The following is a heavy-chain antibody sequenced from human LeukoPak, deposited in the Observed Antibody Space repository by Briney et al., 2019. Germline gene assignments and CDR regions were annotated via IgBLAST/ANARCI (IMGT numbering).Heavy chain of an antibody. V-gene: IGHV4-59*01. D-gene: IGHD6-13*01. CDR2: IYYSGST. CDR1: GGSISSYY. J-gene: IGHJ4*02. CDR3: ARGISWYDLYYFDY. Sequence: PSETLSLTCTVSGGSISSYYWSWIRQPPGKGLEWIGYIYYSGSTNYNPSLKSRVTISVDTSKNQFSLKLSSVTAADTAVYYCARGISWYDLYYFDYWGQGTLVTVSS.